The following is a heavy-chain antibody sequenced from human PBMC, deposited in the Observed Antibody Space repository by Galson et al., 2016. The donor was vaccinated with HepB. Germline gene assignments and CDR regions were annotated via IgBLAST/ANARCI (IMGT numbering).Heavy chain of an antibody. J-gene: IGHJ4*02. CDR3: SSGGACGGDCYSDY. V-gene: IGHV4-61*01. CDR2: VYQTENT. D-gene: IGHD2-21*02. CDR1: GASVSNGSYF. Sequence: ETLSLTCSVSGASVSNGSYFWSWIRQPPGKGLEYIGYVYQTENTNYDPSLKSRATISIDMSKNQFSLKLRSVTAAATAVYYCSSGGACGGDCYSDYWGPGTVVTVSS.